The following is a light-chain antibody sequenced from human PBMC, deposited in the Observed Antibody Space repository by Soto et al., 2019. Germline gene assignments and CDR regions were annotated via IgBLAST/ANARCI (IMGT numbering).Light chain of an antibody. CDR1: QSVSSN. Sequence: EIMLKQSPGTLSLSPGERATLSCRASQSVSSNLAWYQQKPGQAPRLLIYGASTRATGIPARFSGSGSGTEFTLTISSLQSEDFAVYYCQQYNNWPSITFGQGTRLEI. J-gene: IGKJ5*01. CDR3: QQYNNWPSIT. CDR2: GAS. V-gene: IGKV3-15*01.